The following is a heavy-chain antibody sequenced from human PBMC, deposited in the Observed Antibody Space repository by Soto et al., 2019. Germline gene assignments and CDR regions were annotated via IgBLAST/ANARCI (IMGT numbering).Heavy chain of an antibody. CDR3: ARGGGPYLRPLEI. Sequence: QVQLMQSGAEVKKPGSSVKVSCKASGGTFNSYDFTWVRQAPGQGLEWMGGFNTIFRSTNYAQRFQGRLMITADESTNTAYMELWDLTFDDTAVYFCARGGGPYLRPLEIWGQGTPVTVSS. CDR1: GGTFNSYD. CDR2: FNTIFRST. V-gene: IGHV1-69*01. J-gene: IGHJ4*01. D-gene: IGHD3-16*01.